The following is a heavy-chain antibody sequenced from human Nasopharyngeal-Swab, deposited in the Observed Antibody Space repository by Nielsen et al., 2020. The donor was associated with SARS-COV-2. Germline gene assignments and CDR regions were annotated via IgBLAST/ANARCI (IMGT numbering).Heavy chain of an antibody. J-gene: IGHJ4*02. CDR1: GFTFSSYA. D-gene: IGHD4-11*01. CDR2: ISYDGSNK. CDR3: ARDPMTTVSRFDY. Sequence: GGSLRLSCAASGFTFSSYAMHWVRQAPGKGLEWVAVISYDGSNKYYADSVKGRFTISRDNSKNTLYLQMNSLRAEDTAVYYCARDPMTTVSRFDYWGQGTLVTVSS. V-gene: IGHV3-30-3*01.